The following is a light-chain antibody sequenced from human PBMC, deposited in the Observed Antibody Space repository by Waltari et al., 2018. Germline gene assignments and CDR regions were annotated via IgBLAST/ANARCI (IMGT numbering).Light chain of an antibody. V-gene: IGKV1-16*01. J-gene: IGKJ5*01. Sequence: DIQMTQSPSSLSASVGDSVTITCRASQGINNYLVWFQQKPGKAPKSLIYAASHLQRGVPSRFSGSGSGSDFTLTIGGLQPEDSATYYCQQYINKPFTFGQGTRLEI. CDR1: QGINNY. CDR3: QQYINKPFT. CDR2: AAS.